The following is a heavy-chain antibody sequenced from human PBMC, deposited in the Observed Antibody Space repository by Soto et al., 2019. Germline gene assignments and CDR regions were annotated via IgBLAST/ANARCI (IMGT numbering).Heavy chain of an antibody. CDR1: GFTFSSYE. J-gene: IGHJ6*02. Sequence: PGGSLRLSCAASGFTFSSYEMNWVRQAPGKGLEWVSYISSSGSTIYYADSVKGRFTISRDNAKNSLYLQMNSLRAEDTAVYYCARVRSPPPYRNRYYYYGMDVWGQGTTVTVSS. CDR2: ISSSGSTI. CDR3: ARVRSPPPYRNRYYYYGMDV. V-gene: IGHV3-48*03.